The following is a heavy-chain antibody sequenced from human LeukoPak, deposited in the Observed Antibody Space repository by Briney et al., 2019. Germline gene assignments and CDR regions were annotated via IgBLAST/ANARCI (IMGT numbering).Heavy chain of an antibody. V-gene: IGHV4-61*02. Sequence: PSQTLSLTCTVSGGSIYSGSYYWSWIRQPAGKGLEWIGRIYTSGRTNYNPSLKSRVTISVDTSKNQFSLKLSSVTAADTAVYYCASGITIFGVVRGPAYWGQGTLVTVSS. CDR3: ASGITIFGVVRGPAY. J-gene: IGHJ4*02. CDR2: IYTSGRT. CDR1: GGSIYSGSYY. D-gene: IGHD3-3*01.